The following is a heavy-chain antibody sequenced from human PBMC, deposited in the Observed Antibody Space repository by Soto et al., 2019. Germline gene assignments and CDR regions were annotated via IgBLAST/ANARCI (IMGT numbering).Heavy chain of an antibody. J-gene: IGHJ4*02. V-gene: IGHV3-33*01. CDR2: IWYDGSNK. Sequence: QVHLVESGGGVVQPGRSLRLSCAASGFTFSDYGMHWVRQAPGKGLEWVAVIWYDGSNKFYADSVKGRFTISRDNSKNALYLQMNSLRAEDTAMYYCAIRNSYYFDYWGQGTLVTVSS. CDR3: AIRNSYYFDY. D-gene: IGHD1-7*01. CDR1: GFTFSDYG.